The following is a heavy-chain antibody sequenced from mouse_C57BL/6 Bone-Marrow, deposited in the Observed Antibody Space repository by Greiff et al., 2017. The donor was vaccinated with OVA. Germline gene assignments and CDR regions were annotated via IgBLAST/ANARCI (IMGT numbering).Heavy chain of an antibody. CDR2: IYPGSGST. D-gene: IGHD3-2*02. CDR1: GYTFTSYW. Sequence: QVQLQQPGAELVKPGASVKMSCKASGYTFTSYWITWVKQRPGQGLEWIGDIYPGSGSTNYNEKFKSKATLTVDPSSSTAYVQLSSLTSEDAAVDYCARMEAAQARFAYWGQGTLVTVSA. V-gene: IGHV1-55*01. CDR3: ARMEAAQARFAY. J-gene: IGHJ3*01.